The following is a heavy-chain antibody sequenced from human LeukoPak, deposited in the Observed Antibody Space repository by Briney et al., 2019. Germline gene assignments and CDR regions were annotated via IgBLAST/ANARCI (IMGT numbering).Heavy chain of an antibody. Sequence: PSETLSLTCTVSGASISSSRYYWGWIRQPPGKGLEWIGSISYSGTTYYNPSLKSRVTISVDTSRNQFSLKLSSVTAPDTAVYYCAREIDLVGAIPPAPQTERVDAFDIWGQGTMVTVSS. J-gene: IGHJ3*02. V-gene: IGHV4-39*02. CDR1: GASISSSRYY. CDR2: ISYSGTT. CDR3: AREIDLVGAIPPAPQTERVDAFDI. D-gene: IGHD1-26*01.